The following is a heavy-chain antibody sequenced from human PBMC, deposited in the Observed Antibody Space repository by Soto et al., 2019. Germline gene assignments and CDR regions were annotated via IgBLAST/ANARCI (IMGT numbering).Heavy chain of an antibody. CDR2: TSYSGST. J-gene: IGHJ4*02. CDR3: ATLRTPATGLSFFAS. CDR1: GGSISSGNYY. V-gene: IGHV4-30-4*01. D-gene: IGHD2-15*01. Sequence: QVQLQESGPGLVKPSQTLSLTCTVSGGSISSGNYYWSWIRQPPGKGLEWIGFTSYSGSTHYRTSLTTPVPISVHTSTCPFSLNLSFVTAADTSVYYCATLRTPATGLSFFASSGQGSLVTVSS.